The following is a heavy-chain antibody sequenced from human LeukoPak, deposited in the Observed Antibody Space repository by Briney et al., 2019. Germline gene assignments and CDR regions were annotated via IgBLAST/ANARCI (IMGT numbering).Heavy chain of an antibody. D-gene: IGHD1-20*01. V-gene: IGHV1-2*06. CDR1: GYTFTGYY. CDR3: ASLAGNWNPIDY. CDR2: INPNSGGT. Sequence: ASVKVSCKASGYTFTGYYMHWVRQAPGQGLEWMGRINPNSGGTNYAQKFQGRVTMTRDTSISTAYMELSRLRSVDTAVYYCASLAGNWNPIDYWGQGTLVTVSS. J-gene: IGHJ4*02.